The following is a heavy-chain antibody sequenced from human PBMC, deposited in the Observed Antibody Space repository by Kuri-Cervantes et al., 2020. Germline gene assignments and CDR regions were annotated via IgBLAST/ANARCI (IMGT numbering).Heavy chain of an antibody. J-gene: IGHJ3*02. D-gene: IGHD3-9*01. CDR2: IWNDGSNE. CDR1: GFTFSNYG. V-gene: IGHV3-33*01. Sequence: GESLKISCAASGFTFSNYGLNWVRQAPGKGLEWVAVIWNDGSNEFYADSVRGRFTISRDNSNNMLFLQMNSLRAEDTAVYYCARDEPDYDILTGSWYAFDIWGQGTMVTVSS. CDR3: ARDEPDYDILTGSWYAFDI.